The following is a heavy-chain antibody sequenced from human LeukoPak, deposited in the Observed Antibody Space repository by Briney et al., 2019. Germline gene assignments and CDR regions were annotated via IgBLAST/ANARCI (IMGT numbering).Heavy chain of an antibody. D-gene: IGHD1-26*01. Sequence: GGSLRLSCEASGFTFSSYSRNWVRQAPGKGLEWVSYISSSSSTIYYADSVKGRFTISRDNAKNSLYLQMNSLRAEDTAVYYCARDSSYDLRYYYYMDVWGKGTTVTVSS. CDR3: ARDSSYDLRYYYYMDV. V-gene: IGHV3-48*04. CDR1: GFTFSSYS. CDR2: ISSSSSTI. J-gene: IGHJ6*03.